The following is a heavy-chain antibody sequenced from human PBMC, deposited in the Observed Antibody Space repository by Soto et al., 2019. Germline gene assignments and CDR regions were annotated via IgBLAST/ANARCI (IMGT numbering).Heavy chain of an antibody. CDR3: ARDPGGHYCTSTSCLYFFDH. Sequence: EVQLLASGGALVQPGGSLRLSCAASGLTFSNHAMNWVRQAPGKGLEEFSTISDSGSTDYADSVKGRFTISRDNSKNTLYPQMTSLRAEDPAVSYGARDPGGHYCTSTSCLYFFDHWGQGTPVIVSS. D-gene: IGHD2-2*01. J-gene: IGHJ4*02. CDR2: ISDSGST. CDR1: GLTFSNHA. V-gene: IGHV3-23*01.